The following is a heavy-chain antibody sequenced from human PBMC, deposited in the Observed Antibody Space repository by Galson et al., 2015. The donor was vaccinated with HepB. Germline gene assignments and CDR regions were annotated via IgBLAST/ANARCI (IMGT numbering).Heavy chain of an antibody. D-gene: IGHD6-19*01. V-gene: IGHV3-48*03. Sequence: SLRLSCAASGFTFSSYEMNWVRQAPGKGLEWVSYISSTAGTRYYADSVRGRFTISRDNAKNSLYLQMNSLRAEDTAFYYCAREGAVEIDYWGQGTLVTVSS. CDR2: ISSTAGTR. J-gene: IGHJ4*02. CDR1: GFTFSSYE. CDR3: AREGAVEIDY.